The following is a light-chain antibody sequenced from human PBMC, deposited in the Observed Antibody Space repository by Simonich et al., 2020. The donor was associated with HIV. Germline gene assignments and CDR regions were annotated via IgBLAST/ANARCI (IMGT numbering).Light chain of an antibody. CDR1: QSIVSW. V-gene: IGKV1-5*03. CDR3: QQFNTYPPFT. J-gene: IGKJ3*01. Sequence: DIQLTQSPSTLSAYVGDRVTIACRASQSIVSWLSWYQQKPGKAPKLLIYKASTLKSGVPSRFIGSGSGTEFTLTISSLQPDDFATYYCQQFNTYPPFTFGPGTKVDIK. CDR2: KAS.